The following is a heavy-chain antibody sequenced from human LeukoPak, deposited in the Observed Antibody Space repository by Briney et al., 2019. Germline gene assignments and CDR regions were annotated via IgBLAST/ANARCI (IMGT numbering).Heavy chain of an antibody. V-gene: IGHV4-4*02. CDR3: ARDTYYYDSSGSPYYFDY. CDR2: IYHSGST. J-gene: IGHJ4*02. Sequence: PSGTLSLTCAVSGGSISSSNWWSWVRQPPGKGLEWIGEIYHSGSTNYNPSLKGRVTISVDTSKNQFSLKLSSVTAADTAVYYCARDTYYYDSSGSPYYFDYWGQGTLVTVSS. CDR1: GGSISSSNW. D-gene: IGHD3-22*01.